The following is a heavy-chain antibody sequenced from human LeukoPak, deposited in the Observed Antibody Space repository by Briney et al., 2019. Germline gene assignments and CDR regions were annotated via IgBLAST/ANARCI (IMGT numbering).Heavy chain of an antibody. CDR2: IGYRGGSI. CDR1: GFTFSNYA. Sequence: AGGSLRLSCAASGFTFSNYAMSWARQAPGKGLEWVSIIGYRGGSIYYAHSVQGRFTISRDNSKNTLSLQMDGLRPEDTAVYYCAKDREGLFDYWGQGTLVTVSS. J-gene: IGHJ4*02. V-gene: IGHV3-23*01. CDR3: AKDREGLFDY.